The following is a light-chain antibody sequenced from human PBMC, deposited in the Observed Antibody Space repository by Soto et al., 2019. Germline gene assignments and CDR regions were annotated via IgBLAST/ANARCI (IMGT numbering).Light chain of an antibody. CDR2: GAS. J-gene: IGKJ1*01. CDR3: QQYNNWPGT. V-gene: IGKV3-15*01. CDR1: QSVSSN. Sequence: EIVMTQSPATLSVSAGERATLSCRAGQSVSSNLAWYQQKPGQAPRLLIYGASTRATGIPARFSGSGSGTEFTLTISSLQSEDFAVYSCQQYNNWPGTFGQGTKVDIK.